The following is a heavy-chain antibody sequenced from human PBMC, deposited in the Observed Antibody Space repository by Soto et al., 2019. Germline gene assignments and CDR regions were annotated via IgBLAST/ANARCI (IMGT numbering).Heavy chain of an antibody. J-gene: IGHJ3*01. CDR2: IGERGDGT. Sequence: EVLLLESGGGLVQPGGSLRLSCAASGFTFSSHPMSWVRQAPGKGLEWVSAIGERGDGTAYRDSVKGRFTISRDNFKNLLYLQMDRLRAEDSAVYYCANRLGNYYFSGVPFDLWGQGTMVTVSS. CDR1: GFTFSSHP. V-gene: IGHV3-23*01. D-gene: IGHD1-26*01. CDR3: ANRLGNYYFSGVPFDL.